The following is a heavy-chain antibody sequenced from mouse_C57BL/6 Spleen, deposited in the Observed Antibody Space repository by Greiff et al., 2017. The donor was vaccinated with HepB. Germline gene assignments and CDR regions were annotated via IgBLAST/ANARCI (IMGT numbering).Heavy chain of an antibody. J-gene: IGHJ2*01. CDR3: EIEGLYSNYFDG. V-gene: IGHV1-80*01. D-gene: IGHD2-5*01. CDR2: IYPGDGDT. Sequence: QVQLKQSGAELVKPGASVKISCKASGYAFSSYWMNWVKQRPGKGLEWIGQIYPGDGDTNYNEKFKGKATLTAGKSSSKAYMQLSSLISEDSAVYCWEIEGLYSNYFDGWGQGTTLTVST. CDR1: GYAFSSYW.